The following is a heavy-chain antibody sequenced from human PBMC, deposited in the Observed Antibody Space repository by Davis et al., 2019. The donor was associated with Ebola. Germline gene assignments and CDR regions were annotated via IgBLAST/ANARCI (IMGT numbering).Heavy chain of an antibody. V-gene: IGHV1-46*02. CDR2: INPSGGST. CDR3: ASRPEMATIRNYYYGMDV. J-gene: IGHJ6*02. D-gene: IGHD5-24*01. Sequence: ASVKVSCKASGYTFNSYYMHWVRQAPGQGLEWMGIINPSGGSTSYAQKFQGRVTMTRNTSISTAYMELSSLRSEDTAVYYCASRPEMATIRNYYYGMDVWGQGTTVTVSS. CDR1: GYTFNSYY.